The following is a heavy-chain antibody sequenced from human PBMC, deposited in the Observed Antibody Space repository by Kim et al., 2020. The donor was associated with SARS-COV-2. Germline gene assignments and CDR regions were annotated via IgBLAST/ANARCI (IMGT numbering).Heavy chain of an antibody. J-gene: IGHJ6*02. Sequence: GESLKISCKGSGYSFTSYWIGWVRQMPGKGLEWMGIIYPGDSDTRYSPSFQGQVTISADKSISTAYLQWSSLKASDTAMYYCASHRRYSSSLYYYYGMDVWGQGTTVTVSS. V-gene: IGHV5-51*01. CDR2: IYPGDSDT. CDR1: GYSFTSYW. D-gene: IGHD6-13*01. CDR3: ASHRRYSSSLYYYYGMDV.